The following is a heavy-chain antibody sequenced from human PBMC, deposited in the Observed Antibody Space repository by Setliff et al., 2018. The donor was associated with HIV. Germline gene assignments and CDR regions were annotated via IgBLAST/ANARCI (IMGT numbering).Heavy chain of an antibody. CDR1: GFTFSNYA. V-gene: IGHV3-23*01. CDR3: AKDIDLGRANFYYYMDV. D-gene: IGHD7-27*01. Sequence: SGGSLRLSCAASGFTFSNYAMNWVRQAPGKGLQWVSGISGDTYTYTADSVKGRFTISRGNSRNTLYLQMNNLRAEDSGIYYCAKDIDLGRANFYYYMDVWGKGTTVTVSS. CDR2: ISGDTYT. J-gene: IGHJ6*03.